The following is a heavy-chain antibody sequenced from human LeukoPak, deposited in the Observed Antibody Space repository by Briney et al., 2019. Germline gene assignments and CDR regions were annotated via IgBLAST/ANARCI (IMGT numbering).Heavy chain of an antibody. CDR1: GFTFDDYA. CDR3: ARGMATGGRLDY. V-gene: IGHV3-9*03. Sequence: GRSLRLSCAASGFTFDDYAMHWVLQAPGKGLEWVSGISWNSGSIGYADSVKGRFTISRDNAKNSLFLQMNSLRAEDMALYYCARGMATGGRLDYWGQGTLVTVSS. CDR2: ISWNSGSI. D-gene: IGHD5-24*01. J-gene: IGHJ4*02.